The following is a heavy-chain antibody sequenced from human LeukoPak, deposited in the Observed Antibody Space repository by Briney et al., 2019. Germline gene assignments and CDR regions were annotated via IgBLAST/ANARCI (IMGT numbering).Heavy chain of an antibody. CDR3: ARDSVTPSPMVQGVALF. D-gene: IGHD3-10*01. CDR2: ISAYNGNT. CDR1: GYTFTSYG. Sequence: ASVKVSCKASGYTFTSYGISWVRQAPGQGLEWMGWISAYNGNTNYAQKLQGRVTMTTDTSTSTAYMELRSLRSDDTAVYYCARDSVTPSPMVQGVALFWGQGTLVTVSS. V-gene: IGHV1-18*01. J-gene: IGHJ4*02.